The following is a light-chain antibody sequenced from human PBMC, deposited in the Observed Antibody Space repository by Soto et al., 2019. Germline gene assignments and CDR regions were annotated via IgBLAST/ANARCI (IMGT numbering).Light chain of an antibody. Sequence: ETVMTQSPATVSVSPGERATLSCRASQSVNSNLAWYQQKLGQAPRVLIYGASTRATGIPARFSGSGSGTEFILTISSLQSEDFATYYCQQYHNLWTFGQGTKVDIK. V-gene: IGKV3-15*01. CDR2: GAS. J-gene: IGKJ1*01. CDR3: QQYHNLWT. CDR1: QSVNSN.